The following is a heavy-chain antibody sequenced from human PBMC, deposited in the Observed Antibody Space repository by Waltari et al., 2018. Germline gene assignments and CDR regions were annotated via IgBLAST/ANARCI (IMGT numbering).Heavy chain of an antibody. CDR1: GYTFSNYA. D-gene: IGHD2-2*01. J-gene: IGHJ6*02. CDR3: ARGAYCNSTSCYYYHGMDV. V-gene: IGHV7-4-1*02. CDR2: INTKTGNA. Sequence: QVQLVQSGSELKKPGASVKVSCQASGYTFSNYALNWVRQAPGQGLEWLGWINTKTGNARYAQGFTGRFVFSLDTSVSTAYLQISSLKAEDTAVYFCARGAYCNSTSCYYYHGMDVWGQGTTVTVSS.